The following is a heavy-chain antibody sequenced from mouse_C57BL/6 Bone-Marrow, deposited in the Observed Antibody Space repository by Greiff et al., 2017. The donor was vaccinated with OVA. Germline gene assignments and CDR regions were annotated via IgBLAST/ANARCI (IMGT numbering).Heavy chain of an antibody. CDR2: ISYDGST. V-gene: IGHV3-6*01. D-gene: IGHD3-2*02. CDR3: ARRGQLRLRYAMDY. J-gene: IGHJ4*01. CDR1: GYSITSGYF. Sequence: DVKLQESGPGLVKPSQSLSLTCSVTGYSITSGYFWIWIRQLPGNKLEWMGFISYDGSTNYNPSLKNRITITRDTSKNQFFRKLNSVTTEDTATYYGARRGQLRLRYAMDYWGQGTSVTVSS.